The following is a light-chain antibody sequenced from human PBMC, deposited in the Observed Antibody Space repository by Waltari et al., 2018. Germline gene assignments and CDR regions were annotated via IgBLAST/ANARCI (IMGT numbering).Light chain of an antibody. J-gene: IGKJ4*01. V-gene: IGKV1-16*01. CDR2: TAS. Sequence: DIQMTQSQSSLSASVGDRITITCRASQDIRNYLAWFQQKPGKAPRSLIYTASTLLTGVPARFSGSGSGTDFTLTINSLEPEDFATYYCQQYNIYPLTLGGGTKVEI. CDR3: QQYNIYPLT. CDR1: QDIRNY.